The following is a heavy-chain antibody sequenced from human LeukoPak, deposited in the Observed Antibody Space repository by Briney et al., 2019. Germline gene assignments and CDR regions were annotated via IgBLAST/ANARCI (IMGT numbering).Heavy chain of an antibody. D-gene: IGHD6-13*01. V-gene: IGHV1-2*02. Sequence: ASVKVSCKASGYTFTGYYMHWVRQAPGQGLEWMGWINPNSGGTNYAQKFQGRVTMTRDTSISTAYMELSRLRSDDTAVYYCASLSSPYSSSWTTGNFGYWGQGTLVTVSS. J-gene: IGHJ4*02. CDR3: ASLSSPYSSSWTTGNFGY. CDR1: GYTFTGYY. CDR2: INPNSGGT.